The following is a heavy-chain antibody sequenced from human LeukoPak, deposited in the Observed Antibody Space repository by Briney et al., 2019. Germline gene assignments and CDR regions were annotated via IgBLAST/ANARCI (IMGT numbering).Heavy chain of an antibody. J-gene: IGHJ4*02. Sequence: SETLSLTCTVSGGSISSSSYYWGWIRQPPGKGLEWIGSIYYSGSTYYNPSLKSRVTISVDTSKNQFSLKVTSVTAADTAVYYCARHGKQMKKDGSGSYYNGAIDYWGQGTLVTVSS. D-gene: IGHD3-10*01. CDR1: GGSISSSSYY. V-gene: IGHV4-39*01. CDR3: ARHGKQMKKDGSGSYYNGAIDY. CDR2: IYYSGST.